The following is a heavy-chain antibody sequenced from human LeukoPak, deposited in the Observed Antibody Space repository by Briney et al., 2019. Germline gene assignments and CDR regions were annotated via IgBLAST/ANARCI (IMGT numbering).Heavy chain of an antibody. D-gene: IGHD3-16*01. J-gene: IGHJ4*02. V-gene: IGHV3-7*01. Sequence: PGGSLRLSCAASGFTFSGYWMSCVRQAPGKGLEWVAHIKQGGSEKYYVDSVKGRFTISRDDAENSLYLQMNSLRAEDTAVYYCARGDKRSYWGQGTLVTVSS. CDR2: IKQGGSEK. CDR1: GFTFSGYW. CDR3: ARGDKRSY.